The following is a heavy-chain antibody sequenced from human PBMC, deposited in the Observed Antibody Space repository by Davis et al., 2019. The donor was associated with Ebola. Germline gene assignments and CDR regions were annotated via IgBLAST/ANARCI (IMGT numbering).Heavy chain of an antibody. D-gene: IGHD3-3*01. J-gene: IGHJ6*04. CDR2: IKSKTDGGTT. Sequence: GGSLRLSCAASGFTFSSYSMNWVRQAPGKGLEWVGRIKSKTDGGTTDYAAPVKGRFTISRDNSKNTLYLQMNSLRAEDTAVYYCAKDLRFLEWLLQNYYGMDVWGKGTTVTVSS. CDR3: AKDLRFLEWLLQNYYGMDV. CDR1: GFTFSSYS. V-gene: IGHV3-15*01.